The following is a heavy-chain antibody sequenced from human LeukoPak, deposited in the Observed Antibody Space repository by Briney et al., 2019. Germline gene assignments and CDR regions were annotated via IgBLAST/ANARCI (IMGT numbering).Heavy chain of an antibody. CDR1: GSSISSSSYY. Sequence: SETLSLTCTVSGSSISSSSYYWGWIRQPPGKGLEWIGSIYYSGSTYYNPSLKSRVTISVDTSKNQFSLKLSSVTAADTAVYYCARDQRDSSGYFAFDIWGQGTMVTVSS. CDR2: IYYSGST. CDR3: ARDQRDSSGYFAFDI. V-gene: IGHV4-39*07. J-gene: IGHJ3*02. D-gene: IGHD3-22*01.